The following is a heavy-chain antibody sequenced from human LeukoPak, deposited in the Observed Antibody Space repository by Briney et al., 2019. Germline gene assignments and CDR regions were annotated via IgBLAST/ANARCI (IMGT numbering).Heavy chain of an antibody. CDR3: ARSRGLAGAATVIDY. CDR2: VYNSGIT. CDR1: GGPISNYY. D-gene: IGHD6-25*01. J-gene: IGHJ4*02. Sequence: SETLSLTCTVSGGPISNYYWTWIWQSPGQGLEWIGYVYNSGITDYNPSLKSRLTISLDTSKSQFSLRLSSMTAADTAVYYCARSRGLAGAATVIDYWGQGTRVIVSS. V-gene: IGHV4-59*08.